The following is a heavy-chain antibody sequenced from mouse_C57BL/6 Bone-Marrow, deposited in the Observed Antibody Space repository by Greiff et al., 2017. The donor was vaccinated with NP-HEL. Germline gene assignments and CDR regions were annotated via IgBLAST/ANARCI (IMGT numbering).Heavy chain of an antibody. V-gene: IGHV10-1*01. Sequence: EVQGVESGGGLVQPKGSLKLSCAASGFSFNTYAMNWVRQAPGKGLEWVARIRSKSNNYATYYADSVKDRFTISRDDSESMLYLQMNNLKTEDTAMYYCVRQRCGYFDVWGTGTTVTVSS. CDR3: VRQRCGYFDV. J-gene: IGHJ1*03. CDR2: IRSKSNNYAT. CDR1: GFSFNTYA.